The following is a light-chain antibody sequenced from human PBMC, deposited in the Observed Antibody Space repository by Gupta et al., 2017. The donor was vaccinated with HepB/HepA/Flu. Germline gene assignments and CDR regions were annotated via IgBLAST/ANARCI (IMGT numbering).Light chain of an antibody. CDR2: VAS. V-gene: IGKV1-39*01. CDR3: QQSYSTLMYT. Sequence: DIQMTQSPSSLSASVGDRVTITCRASQSINTYLNWYQQKPGKAPKLLIYVASSLQSGVPSRFSGSRSGTDFTLTISSVQPEDSATYYCQQSYSTLMYTFGQGTKLEIK. CDR1: QSINTY. J-gene: IGKJ2*01.